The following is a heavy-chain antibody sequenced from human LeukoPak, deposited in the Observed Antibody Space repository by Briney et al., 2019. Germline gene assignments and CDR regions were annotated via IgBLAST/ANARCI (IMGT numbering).Heavy chain of an antibody. D-gene: IGHD3-16*01. V-gene: IGHV3-15*01. J-gene: IGHJ4*02. CDR2: IKSKTDGGTT. CDR1: GFTFSNAW. CDR3: TPGAGGTPFDY. Sequence: KSGGSLRLSCAASGFTFSNAWMSWVRQAPGKGLEWVGRIKSKTDGGTTDYAAPVKGRFTISRDDSKNTLYLQMNSLKTEDTAVYYWTPGAGGTPFDYWGQGTLVTVSS.